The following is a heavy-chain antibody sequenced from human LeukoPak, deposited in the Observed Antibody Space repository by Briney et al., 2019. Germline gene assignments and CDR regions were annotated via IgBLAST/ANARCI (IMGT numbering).Heavy chain of an antibody. Sequence: GGSLRLSCAASGFTFSSYSMNWVRQAPGKGLEWVSSISSSSSYIYYADSVKGRFTISRDNAKNSLYLQMNSLRAEDTAVYYCARDEGIAARPVDYWGQGTLVTVSS. CDR2: ISSSSSYI. CDR1: GFTFSSYS. CDR3: ARDEGIAARPVDY. J-gene: IGHJ4*02. D-gene: IGHD6-6*01. V-gene: IGHV3-21*01.